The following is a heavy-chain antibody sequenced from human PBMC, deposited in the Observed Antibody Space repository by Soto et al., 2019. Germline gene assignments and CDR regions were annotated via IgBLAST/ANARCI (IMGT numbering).Heavy chain of an antibody. CDR2: ISYDGSNK. Sequence: GGSLRLSCAASGFTFSSQGMHWVRQAPGKGLEWVAVISYDGSNKYYADSVKGRFTISRDNSKNTLYLQMNSLRAEDTAVYYCAKDQPYYDFLSGYYPGRGYFDYWGQGTLVTVSS. CDR1: GFTFSSQG. D-gene: IGHD3-3*01. J-gene: IGHJ4*02. V-gene: IGHV3-30*18. CDR3: AKDQPYYDFLSGYYPGRGYFDY.